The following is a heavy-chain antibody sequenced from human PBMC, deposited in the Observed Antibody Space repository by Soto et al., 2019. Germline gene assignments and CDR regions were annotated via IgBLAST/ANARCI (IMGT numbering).Heavy chain of an antibody. D-gene: IGHD5-18*01. J-gene: IGHJ4*02. CDR2: IYYSGST. V-gene: IGHV4-39*01. Sequence: QLQLQESGPGLVKPSETLSLTCTVSGGSISSSSYYWGWIRQPPGKGLEWIGSIYYSGSTYYNPSLKIRVIXSXAXXKNPFSLKLSAVTAAAAAVYYCAGHPGYGLYYFDYWGQGTLVTVSS. CDR1: GGSISSSSYY. CDR3: AGHPGYGLYYFDY.